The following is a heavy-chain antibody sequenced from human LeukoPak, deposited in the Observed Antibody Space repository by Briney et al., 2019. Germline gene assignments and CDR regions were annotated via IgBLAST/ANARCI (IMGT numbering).Heavy chain of an antibody. CDR3: AKGGGYEAQYYYYYLDV. J-gene: IGHJ6*03. CDR2: IRYDGSNK. V-gene: IGHV3-30*02. Sequence: GGSLRLSCAASGFTFSVYGGYWFPKAPGKGLNGLAYIRYDGSNKYYADSGDGRLTVYRDTSKSSLYLQMKRLTAEDTGVYYCAKGGGYEAQYYYYYLDVWAKGPTVTISS. D-gene: IGHD5-12*01. CDR1: GFTFSVYG.